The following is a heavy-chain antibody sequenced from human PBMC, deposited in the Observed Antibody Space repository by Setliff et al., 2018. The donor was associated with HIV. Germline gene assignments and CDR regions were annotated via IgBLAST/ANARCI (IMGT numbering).Heavy chain of an antibody. J-gene: IGHJ4*02. CDR2: IPHNGGT. Sequence: PSETLSLTCAVYGGSLSDYYWSWIRQPPGKGLEWLGEIPHNGGTYYNPDPSLTGRVTISVDTSKNQFSLKLAFVTAADTAVYYCAKAARDYYDSSGYYIGIDYWGRGTLVTVSS. CDR1: GGSLSDYY. D-gene: IGHD3-22*01. V-gene: IGHV4-34*01. CDR3: AKAARDYYDSSGYYIGIDY.